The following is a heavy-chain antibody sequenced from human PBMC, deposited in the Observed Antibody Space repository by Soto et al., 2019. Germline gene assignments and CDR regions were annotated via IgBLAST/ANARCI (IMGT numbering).Heavy chain of an antibody. J-gene: IGHJ6*02. V-gene: IGHV1-69*06. CDR2: IIPMYGTS. CDR3: ARHLGGGRVVVISHFFDAMDV. Sequence: QVQLVQSGAEVKKPGSSVKVSCKASGGTFSRYPISWVRQAPGQGLEWMGGIIPMYGTSNYAQNFQGRLSIFADKSTSTAYMELSSLRSDDTPVYYCARHLGGGRVVVISHFFDAMDVWGQGTTVTVYS. CDR1: GGTFSRYP. D-gene: IGHD3-22*01.